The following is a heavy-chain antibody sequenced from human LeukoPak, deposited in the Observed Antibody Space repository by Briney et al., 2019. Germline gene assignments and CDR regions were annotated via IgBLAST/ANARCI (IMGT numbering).Heavy chain of an antibody. V-gene: IGHV4-59*01. Sequence: SDTLSLTCTVSGGSISSYYWSWIRQPPGKGLEWIGYIYYSGSTNYNPSLKSRVTISVDTSKNQFSLKLSSVTAADTAVYYCARVTPPFCSGGSCYSGRFDPWGQGTLVTVSS. D-gene: IGHD2-15*01. CDR3: ARVTPPFCSGGSCYSGRFDP. J-gene: IGHJ5*02. CDR2: IYYSGST. CDR1: GGSISSYY.